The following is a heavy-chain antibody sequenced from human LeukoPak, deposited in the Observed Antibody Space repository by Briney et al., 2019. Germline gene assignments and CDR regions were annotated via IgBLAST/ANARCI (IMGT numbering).Heavy chain of an antibody. D-gene: IGHD5-18*01. CDR3: ARQRNTYGNRFFDY. Sequence: KPSGTLSLTCAVSGGSMSSTKWWSWVRQPPGKGLEWIGEIYHSGSTNYNPSLKSRVTISVDTSKNQFSLKLGSVTAADTAVYYCARQRNTYGNRFFDYWGQGTLVTVSS. CDR1: GGSMSSTKW. V-gene: IGHV4-4*02. J-gene: IGHJ4*02. CDR2: IYHSGST.